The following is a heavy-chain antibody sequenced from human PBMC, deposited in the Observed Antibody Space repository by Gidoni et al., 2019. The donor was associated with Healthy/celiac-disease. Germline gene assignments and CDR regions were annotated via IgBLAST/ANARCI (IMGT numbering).Heavy chain of an antibody. CDR1: GFTFSSYV. CDR2: IAYDGSNK. CDR3: AKPDYGDLYFDY. Sequence: QVQLVESGGGVVQPGRSLRLSWAASGFTFSSYVMRWVRQAPGKGLEWVAVIAYDGSNKYYADSVKGRFTISRDKSKNTLYLQMNSLRAEDTAVYYCAKPDYGDLYFDYWGQGTLVTVSS. J-gene: IGHJ4*02. D-gene: IGHD4-17*01. V-gene: IGHV3-30*18.